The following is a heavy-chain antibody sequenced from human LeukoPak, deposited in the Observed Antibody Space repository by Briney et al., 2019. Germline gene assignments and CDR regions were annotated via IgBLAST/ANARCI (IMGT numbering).Heavy chain of an antibody. Sequence: SVKVSCKASGGTFSSYAISWARQAPGQGLEWMGGIIPIFGTANYAQKFQGRVTITTDESTSTAYMELSSLRPEDTAVYYCAREGYYYDSSGPGNWFDPWGQGTLVTVSS. CDR2: IIPIFGTA. V-gene: IGHV1-69*05. CDR1: GGTFSSYA. D-gene: IGHD3-22*01. J-gene: IGHJ5*02. CDR3: AREGYYYDSSGPGNWFDP.